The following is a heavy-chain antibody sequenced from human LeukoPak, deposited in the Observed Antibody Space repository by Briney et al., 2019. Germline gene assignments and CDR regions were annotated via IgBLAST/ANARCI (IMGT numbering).Heavy chain of an antibody. D-gene: IGHD3-10*01. J-gene: IGHJ4*02. Sequence: PGGSLRLSCAASGFTVSSNYMSWVRQAPGKGLEWVSVIYSGGSTYYADSVKGRFTISRDNSKNTLYLQMNSLRAEDTAVYYCARDLEDYYGSGSFWGQGTLVTVSS. V-gene: IGHV3-53*01. CDR2: IYSGGST. CDR3: ARDLEDYYGSGSF. CDR1: GFTVSSNY.